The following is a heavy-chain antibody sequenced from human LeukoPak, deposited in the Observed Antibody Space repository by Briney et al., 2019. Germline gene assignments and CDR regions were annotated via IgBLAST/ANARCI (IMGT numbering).Heavy chain of an antibody. CDR1: GGSISSSSYY. CDR2: IYYSGST. J-gene: IGHJ6*03. V-gene: IGHV4-39*07. Sequence: SETLSLTCTVSGGSISSSSYYWGWIRQPPGKGLEWIGSIYYSGSTYYNPSLKSRVTISVDTSKNQFSLKLSSVTAADTVVYYCARVGEDSSWYYYYYYMDVWGKGTTVTVSS. D-gene: IGHD6-13*01. CDR3: ARVGEDSSWYYYYYYMDV.